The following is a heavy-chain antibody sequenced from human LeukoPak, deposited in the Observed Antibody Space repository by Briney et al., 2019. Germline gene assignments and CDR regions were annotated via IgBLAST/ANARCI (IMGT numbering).Heavy chain of an antibody. Sequence: GGSLRLSCAASGFTFSQYWMYWVRQAPGKGLVGVSYISTDGSIINDADSVKGRFTISRDNAKNTLYLQMNSLRVDDTAVYYCVGGDYWGQGTLVTVSS. CDR2: ISTDGSII. J-gene: IGHJ4*02. CDR3: VGGDY. CDR1: GFTFSQYW. V-gene: IGHV3-74*01.